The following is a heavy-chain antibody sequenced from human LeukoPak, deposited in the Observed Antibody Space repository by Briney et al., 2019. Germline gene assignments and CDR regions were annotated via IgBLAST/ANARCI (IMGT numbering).Heavy chain of an antibody. CDR2: IRSSTTYV. Sequence: PSETLSLTCTVSGGSISRSSYNWGWIRQPPGKGLEWVSSIRSSTTYVYYADSVKGRFTISRDNAKNSLYLQMNSLRAEDTAVYYCARDSLTMIVGRQKRGLDYWGQGTLVTVSS. CDR1: GGSISRSS. D-gene: IGHD3-22*01. CDR3: ARDSLTMIVGRQKRGLDY. V-gene: IGHV3-21*01. J-gene: IGHJ4*02.